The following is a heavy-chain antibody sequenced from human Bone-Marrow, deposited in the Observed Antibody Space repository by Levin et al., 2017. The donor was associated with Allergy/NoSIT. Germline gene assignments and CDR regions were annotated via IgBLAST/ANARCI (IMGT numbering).Heavy chain of an antibody. J-gene: IGHJ6*01. CDR2: MHPTSGTT. CDR3: ARDTSSVTEGVYSYYGLDV. CDR1: GYTFTNYY. Sequence: GESLKISCKASGYTFTNYYIHWVRQAPGHGLEWMGIMHPTSGTTVYAQMFQGRDAMTSDTSTTTVYMELSSLRFEDTARYFCARDTSSVTEGVYSYYGLDVWGQGTTVTVSS. V-gene: IGHV1-46*01. D-gene: IGHD2-21*02.